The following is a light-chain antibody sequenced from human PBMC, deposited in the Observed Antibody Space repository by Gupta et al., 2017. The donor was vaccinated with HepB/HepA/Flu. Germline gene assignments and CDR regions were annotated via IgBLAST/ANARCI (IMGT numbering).Light chain of an antibody. CDR3: CSYAISDTFV. Sequence: QSALTQPRSVSGSPGQSVTISCTGTSSDVGNYNYVSWYQQHPGKAPILIIFDVSKRPSGVPDRFSGSKSGNTASLTISGLQGEDESDYYCCSYAISDTFVFGTGTTVTVL. V-gene: IGLV2-11*01. J-gene: IGLJ1*01. CDR1: SSDVGNYNY. CDR2: DVS.